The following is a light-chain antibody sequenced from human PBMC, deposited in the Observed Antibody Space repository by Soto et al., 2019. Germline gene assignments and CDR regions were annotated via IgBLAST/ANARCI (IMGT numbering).Light chain of an antibody. CDR3: SSYISSSTV. CDR1: SSDVGSYNL. J-gene: IGLJ2*01. CDR2: EGS. Sequence: QPVLTQPASVSGSPGQSITISCTGTSSDVGSYNLVSWYQQHPGKAPKLMIYEGSKRPSGVSNRFSGSKSGNTASLTISGLQAEDEADYYCSSYISSSTVFGGGTKLTVL. V-gene: IGLV2-14*02.